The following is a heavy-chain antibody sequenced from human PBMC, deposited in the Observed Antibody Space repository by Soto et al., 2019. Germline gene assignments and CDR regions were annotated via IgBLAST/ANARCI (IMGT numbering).Heavy chain of an antibody. CDR3: ARAMGGFGELLANFDY. CDR1: GGSISSGGYY. J-gene: IGHJ4*02. CDR2: IYYSGST. D-gene: IGHD3-10*01. V-gene: IGHV4-31*03. Sequence: QVQLQESGPGLVKPSQTLSLTCTVSGGSISSGGYYWRWIRQHPGKGLEWIGYIYYSGSTYYNPSLKSRVTISVDTSKNQFSLKLSSVTAADTAVYYCARAMGGFGELLANFDYWGQGTLVTVSS.